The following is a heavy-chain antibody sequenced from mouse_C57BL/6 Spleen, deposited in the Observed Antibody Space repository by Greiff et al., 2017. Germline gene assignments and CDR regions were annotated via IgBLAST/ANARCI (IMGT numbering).Heavy chain of an antibody. CDR3: ERTYDGYYEDYAMDY. V-gene: IGHV5-17*01. CDR2: ISSGSSTI. J-gene: IGHJ4*01. CDR1: GFTFSDYG. D-gene: IGHD2-3*01. Sequence: EVQLVESGGGLVKPGGSLKLSCAASGFTFSDYGMHWVRQAPEKGLEWVAYISSGSSTIYYAGTVKGRFTISRDNAKNTLFLQMTSLKSEDTAMYYGERTYDGYYEDYAMDYWGQGTSVTVSS.